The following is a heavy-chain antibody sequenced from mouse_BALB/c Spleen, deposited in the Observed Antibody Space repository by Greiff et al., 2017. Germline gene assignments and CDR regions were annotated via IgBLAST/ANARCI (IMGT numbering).Heavy chain of an antibody. CDR2: ISSGGSYT. CDR3: ARKDDDAMDY. J-gene: IGHJ4*01. Sequence: EVKVVESGGGLVKPGGSLKLSCAASGFTFSSYAMSWVRQTPEKRLEWVATISSGGSYTYYPDSVKGRFTISRDNAKNTLYLQMSSLRSEDTAMYYCARKDDDAMDYWGQGTSVTVSS. CDR1: GFTFSSYA. V-gene: IGHV5-9-3*01.